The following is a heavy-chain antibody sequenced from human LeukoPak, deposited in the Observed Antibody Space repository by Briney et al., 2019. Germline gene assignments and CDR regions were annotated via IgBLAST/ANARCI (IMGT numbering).Heavy chain of an antibody. J-gene: IGHJ4*02. CDR3: GKGGRDSDY. Sequence: GGSLRLSCAASGFTFSSYSMSWVRQAPGKGLEWVSAINSGGTPYYADSVKGRVTISRDNSKSTVYLQLSTLRADDTAIYYCGKGGRDSDYWGQGTLVTVSS. D-gene: IGHD5-12*01. V-gene: IGHV3-23*01. CDR2: INSGGTP. CDR1: GFTFSSYS.